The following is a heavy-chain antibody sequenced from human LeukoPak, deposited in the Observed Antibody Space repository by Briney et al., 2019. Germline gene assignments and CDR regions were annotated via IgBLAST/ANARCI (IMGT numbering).Heavy chain of an antibody. V-gene: IGHV3-48*01. CDR1: GFTFSDYS. J-gene: IGHJ4*02. Sequence: GGSLRLSCEASGFTFSDYSMNWVRQAPGEGLECLSYITSTSDTIYYADSVKGRFTSSRDNAKNSVYLQMNSLRAEDTAVYYCARSSGYPFFDYWGQGTLVTVSS. D-gene: IGHD3-22*01. CDR2: ITSTSDTI. CDR3: ARSSGYPFFDY.